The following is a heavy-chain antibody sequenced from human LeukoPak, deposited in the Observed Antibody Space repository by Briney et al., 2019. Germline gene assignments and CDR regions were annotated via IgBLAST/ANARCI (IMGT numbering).Heavy chain of an antibody. Sequence: SETLSLTCTVSGYSISSGYYWGWIRQPPGKGLEWIGYIYYSGSTNYNPSLKSRVTISVDTSKNQFSLKLSSVTAADTAVYYCARSRGGSIAARPGSGKNYYYYMDVWGKGTTVTVSS. D-gene: IGHD6-6*01. CDR2: IYYSGST. V-gene: IGHV4-61*01. CDR1: GYSISSGYY. J-gene: IGHJ6*03. CDR3: ARSRGGSIAARPGSGKNYYYYMDV.